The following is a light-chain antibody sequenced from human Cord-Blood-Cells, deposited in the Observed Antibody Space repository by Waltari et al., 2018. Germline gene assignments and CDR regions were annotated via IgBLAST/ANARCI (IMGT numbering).Light chain of an antibody. Sequence: EIVLTQSPATLSLSLGESATLSCRASQSVSSYLAWYQQKPGQAPRLLIYDASNRATGIPARFSGSGSGTDFTLTISSLEPEDFAVYYCQQRSNWYSFGQGTKLEIK. CDR1: QSVSSY. V-gene: IGKV3-11*01. CDR3: QQRSNWYS. J-gene: IGKJ2*03. CDR2: DAS.